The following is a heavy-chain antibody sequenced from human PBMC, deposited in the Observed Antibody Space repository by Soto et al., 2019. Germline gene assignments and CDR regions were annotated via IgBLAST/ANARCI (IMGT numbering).Heavy chain of an antibody. CDR2: ISYDGSNK. CDR1: GFTFSSYG. J-gene: IGHJ4*02. D-gene: IGHD3-22*01. Sequence: SLRLSCAASGFTFSSYGMHWVRQAPGKGLEWVAVISYDGSNKYYADSVKGRFTISRDNSKNTLYLQMNSLRAEDTAVYYCAKPYYDSSGYYSVDDYWGQGTLVTVSS. V-gene: IGHV3-30*18. CDR3: AKPYYDSSGYYSVDDY.